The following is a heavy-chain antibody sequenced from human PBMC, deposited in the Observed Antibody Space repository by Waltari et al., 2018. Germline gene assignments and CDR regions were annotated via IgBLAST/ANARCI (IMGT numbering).Heavy chain of an antibody. V-gene: IGHV1-69*06. D-gene: IGHD6-19*01. CDR1: GGTSSRYA. CDR3: ARDVAGITNWFDP. J-gene: IGHJ5*02. Sequence: QVQLVQSGAEVKKPWSSVKVSCKASGGTSSRYAISWVRRAPGQGLEWMGRIIPSFGTANYAQKFQGRGTITRDTSASTAYMELSSLRSEDTAVYYCARDVAGITNWFDPWGQGTLVTVSS. CDR2: IIPSFGTA.